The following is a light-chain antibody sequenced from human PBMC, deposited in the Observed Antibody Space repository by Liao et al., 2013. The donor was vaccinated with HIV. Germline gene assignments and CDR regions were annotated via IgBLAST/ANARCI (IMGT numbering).Light chain of an antibody. V-gene: IGLV3-1*01. CDR1: KLGEKI. J-gene: IGLJ1*01. CDR2: QNY. Sequence: SYELTQPPSVSVSPGQTASIACSGNKLGEKIASWYQVKPGQSPQVVIYQNYERPSGIPDRFSGSNSGNTATLTISRVEVGDEADYYCQVWDSGSENYVFGTGTKVTVL. CDR3: QVWDSGSENYV.